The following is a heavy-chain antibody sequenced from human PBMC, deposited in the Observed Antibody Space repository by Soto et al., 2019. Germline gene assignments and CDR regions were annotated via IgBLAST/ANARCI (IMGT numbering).Heavy chain of an antibody. V-gene: IGHV3-33*01. CDR1: GFTFSSYG. J-gene: IGHJ4*02. CDR3: ARDRHYGDWYFDY. CDR2: IWYDGSNK. Sequence: GGSLRLSCAASGFTFSSYGMHWVRQAPGKGLEWVAVIWYDGSNKYYADSVKGRFTISRDNSKNTLYLQMNSLRAEDTAVYYCARDRHYGDWYFDYWGQGTLVTVSS. D-gene: IGHD4-17*01.